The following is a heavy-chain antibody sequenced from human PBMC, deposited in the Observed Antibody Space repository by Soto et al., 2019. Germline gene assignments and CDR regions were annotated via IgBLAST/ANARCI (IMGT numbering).Heavy chain of an antibody. D-gene: IGHD3-16*01. V-gene: IGHV3-23*01. J-gene: IGHJ4*02. CDR2: ISGSGIST. CDR1: GFTFSSYA. Sequence: EGQLLESGGGLVQPGGSLRLSCAASGFTFSSYAMTWVRQAPGKGLEWVSSISGSGISTYYADSVKGRFTISRDNSKHTLYLQMNRLRAEDAAVYYCAKSAGSNAYYPNDYWGQGTLVTVSS. CDR3: AKSAGSNAYYPNDY.